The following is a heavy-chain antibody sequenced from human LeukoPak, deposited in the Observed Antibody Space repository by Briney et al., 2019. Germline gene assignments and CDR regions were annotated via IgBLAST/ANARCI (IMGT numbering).Heavy chain of an antibody. CDR2: ISAYNGNT. J-gene: IGHJ4*02. CDR3: ARVKGDTAAGHYPH. CDR1: GYTFTSYG. Sequence: ASVKVSCKASGYTFTSYGISWVRQAPGQGLEWMGWISAYNGNTNYAQKLQGRVTMTIDTSTSTAYMELRSLRSDDTAVYYCARVKGDTAAGHYPHWGQGTLVTVSS. V-gene: IGHV1-18*01. D-gene: IGHD6-13*01.